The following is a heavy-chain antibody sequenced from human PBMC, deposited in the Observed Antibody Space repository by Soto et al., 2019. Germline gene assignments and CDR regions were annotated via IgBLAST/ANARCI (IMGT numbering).Heavy chain of an antibody. CDR1: GGTFSSYA. CDR2: IIPIFGTA. V-gene: IGHV1-69*06. D-gene: IGHD2-2*02. CDR3: AREYCSSTSCYSPNNWFDP. J-gene: IGHJ5*02. Sequence: QVQMVQSGAEVKKPGSSVKVCCKASGGTFSSYAISWVRQAPGQGLKWMGGIIPIFGTANYAQKFQGRVTITADKSTSTAYMELSSLRSEDTAVYYCAREYCSSTSCYSPNNWFDPWGQRTLVTVSS.